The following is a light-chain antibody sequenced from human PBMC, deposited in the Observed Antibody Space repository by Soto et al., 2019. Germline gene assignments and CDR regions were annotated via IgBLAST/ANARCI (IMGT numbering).Light chain of an antibody. CDR1: QSVRSS. V-gene: IGKV3-15*01. CDR3: QQYDNWPQT. Sequence: EIVMTQSPATLSVSPGERATLSCGASQSVRSSLAWYQQKPDQAPRLLIHGASTRAPGVPARFSGSGSGTDFTLTISSLQSEDFAVYYCQQYDNWPQTFGQGTKVDIK. CDR2: GAS. J-gene: IGKJ1*01.